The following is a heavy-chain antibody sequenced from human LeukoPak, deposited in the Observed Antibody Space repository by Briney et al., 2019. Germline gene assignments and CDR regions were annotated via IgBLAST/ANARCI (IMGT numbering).Heavy chain of an antibody. CDR3: ARISAYGDYYFDY. CDR2: IDWDDDK. J-gene: IGHJ4*02. CDR1: GFALLTSGMC. V-gene: IGHV2-70*01. Sequence: SGPTLANPTPTLTLTCTFSGFALLTSGMCVSWIRQPPAKALEWLALIDWDDDKYYSTSLKTRLTISKDTFKNQVVLTMTNMDPVDTATYYCARISAYGDYYFDYWGQGTLVTVSS. D-gene: IGHD4-17*01.